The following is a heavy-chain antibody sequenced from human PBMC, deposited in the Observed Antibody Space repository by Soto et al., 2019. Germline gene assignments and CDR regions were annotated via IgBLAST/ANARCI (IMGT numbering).Heavy chain of an antibody. CDR1: GGSISSGGYS. Sequence: SETLSLTCAVSGGSISSGGYSWSWIRQPPGKGLEWIGYIYHSGSTYYNPSLKSRVTISVDRSKNQFSLKLSSVTAADTAVYYCARGRGCSSTSCYTGIEFDTWGQGTLVTVSS. CDR3: ARGRGCSSTSCYTGIEFDT. CDR2: IYHSGST. J-gene: IGHJ5*02. V-gene: IGHV4-30-2*01. D-gene: IGHD2-2*02.